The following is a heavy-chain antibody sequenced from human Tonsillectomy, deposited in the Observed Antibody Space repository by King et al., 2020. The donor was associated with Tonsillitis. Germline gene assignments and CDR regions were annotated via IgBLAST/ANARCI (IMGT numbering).Heavy chain of an antibody. D-gene: IGHD3-22*01. V-gene: IGHV3-74*01. J-gene: IGHJ4*02. CDR1: GLTFSSYW. CDR2: ISGDGRGI. Sequence: EVQLVESGGGLIQPGGSLRLSCAVSGLTFSSYWMHWVRQAPGEGLVWLSRISGDGRGINYADSLKGRITISRDNANSTVYLQLNNLRADDTAVYYCVSGSYYETSGYLDNWGQGTLVLVSS. CDR3: VSGSYYETSGYLDN.